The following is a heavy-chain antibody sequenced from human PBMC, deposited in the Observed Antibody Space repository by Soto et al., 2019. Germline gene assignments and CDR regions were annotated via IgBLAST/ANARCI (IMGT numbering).Heavy chain of an antibody. Sequence: XGSLRLSCAASGFTLSNAWMSWVRQAPGKGLDWVGRIKSKTDGGTTDYAAPVKGRFTISRDDSKNTLYLQMNSLKTEDTAVYYCTTQGGSYYDSSGYYYSDYWGQGTLVTVSS. J-gene: IGHJ4*02. CDR1: GFTLSNAW. D-gene: IGHD3-22*01. CDR2: IKSKTDGGTT. V-gene: IGHV3-15*01. CDR3: TTQGGSYYDSSGYYYSDY.